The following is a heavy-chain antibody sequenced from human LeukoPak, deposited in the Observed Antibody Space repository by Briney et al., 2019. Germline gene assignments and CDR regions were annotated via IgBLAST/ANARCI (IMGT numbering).Heavy chain of an antibody. D-gene: IGHD6-19*01. CDR3: ASNLGSSGWYYFDY. J-gene: IGHJ4*02. CDR1: GGSFSGYY. Sequence: SETLSLTCAVYGGSFSGYYWSWIRQPPGKGLEWIGEINHSGSTNYNPSLKSRVTISVDTSKNQFSLKLSSATAADTAVYYCASNLGSSGWYYFDYWGQGTLVTVSS. CDR2: INHSGST. V-gene: IGHV4-34*01.